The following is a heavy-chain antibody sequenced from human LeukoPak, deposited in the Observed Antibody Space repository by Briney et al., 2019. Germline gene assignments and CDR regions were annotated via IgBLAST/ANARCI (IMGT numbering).Heavy chain of an antibody. V-gene: IGHV3-23*01. CDR1: GFTFSSYA. CDR3: ATVLGYCSSTSCYDSDY. D-gene: IGHD2-2*01. Sequence: GGSLRLSCAASGFTFSSYAMSWVRQAPGKGLEWVSAISGSGGSTYYADSVKGRFTISRDNSKNTLYLQMNSLRAEDTAVYYCATVLGYCSSTSCYDSDYWGQGTLVTVSS. CDR2: ISGSGGST. J-gene: IGHJ4*02.